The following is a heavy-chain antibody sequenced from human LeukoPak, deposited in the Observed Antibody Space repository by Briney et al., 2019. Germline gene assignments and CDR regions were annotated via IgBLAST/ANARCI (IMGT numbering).Heavy chain of an antibody. CDR1: GFTFSSYA. CDR3: AKDDYYYYMDV. J-gene: IGHJ6*03. CDR2: ISSSGDST. Sequence: GGSLRLSCAASGFTFSSYAMSWVRQAPAKGLEWVSSISSSGDSTYYADSVKGRFTISRDNSKNTLYLQMNSLRAEDTAVYYCAKDDYYYYMDVWGKGTTVTVSS. V-gene: IGHV3-23*01.